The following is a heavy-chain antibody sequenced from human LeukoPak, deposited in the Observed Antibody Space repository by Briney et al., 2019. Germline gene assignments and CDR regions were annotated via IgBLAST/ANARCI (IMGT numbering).Heavy chain of an antibody. V-gene: IGHV3-30*02. Sequence: GGSVRHSCAASGFTFSSYGMHWVRQTPGKGLEWVAFIRYDGSNKYYADSVKGRFTISRDNSKNTLYLQMNSLRAEDTAVYYCANGYDSFDYWGQGTLVTVSS. CDR1: GFTFSSYG. J-gene: IGHJ4*02. D-gene: IGHD5-12*01. CDR3: ANGYDSFDY. CDR2: IRYDGSNK.